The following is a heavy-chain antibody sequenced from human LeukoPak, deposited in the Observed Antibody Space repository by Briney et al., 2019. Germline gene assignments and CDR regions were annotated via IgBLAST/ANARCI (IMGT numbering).Heavy chain of an antibody. CDR2: ISAYNGNT. CDR1: GYTFTSYG. Sequence: GASVKVSCKASGYTFTSYGISWVRQAPGRGHEWMGWISAYNGNTNYAQKLQGRVTMTTDTSTSTAYMELRSLRSDDTAVYYCARARSGWWGDAFDIWGQGTMVTVSS. D-gene: IGHD6-19*01. J-gene: IGHJ3*02. V-gene: IGHV1-18*01. CDR3: ARARSGWWGDAFDI.